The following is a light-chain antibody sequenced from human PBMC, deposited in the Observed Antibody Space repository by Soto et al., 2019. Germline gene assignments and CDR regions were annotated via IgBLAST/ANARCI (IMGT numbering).Light chain of an antibody. V-gene: IGLV2-14*03. J-gene: IGLJ2*01. CDR3: ASYASSNTVL. Sequence: QSALTQPASVSGSPGQSITISCTGTSSDIGGYNYVSWYQQHPGKAPKLMIYDVSDRPSGVSNRFSGSKSGNTASLTISGLQAEDEADYYCASYASSNTVLLGGGTKVTVL. CDR1: SSDIGGYNY. CDR2: DVS.